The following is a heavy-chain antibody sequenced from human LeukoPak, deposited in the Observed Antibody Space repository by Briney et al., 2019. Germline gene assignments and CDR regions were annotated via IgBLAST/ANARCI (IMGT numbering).Heavy chain of an antibody. CDR2: ISGRGGSA. V-gene: IGHV3-23*01. D-gene: IGHD2-15*01. Sequence: PGGPLRLSCAASGFTFTNYAMTWVRQAPGKGLEWVSGISGRGGSAYYADSVNGRFTISRDNSKNTMYLQMSSLRAEDTAIYYCAKECCSGDNCHSYGMDVWGQGTTVTVSS. CDR1: GFTFTNYA. J-gene: IGHJ6*02. CDR3: AKECCSGDNCHSYGMDV.